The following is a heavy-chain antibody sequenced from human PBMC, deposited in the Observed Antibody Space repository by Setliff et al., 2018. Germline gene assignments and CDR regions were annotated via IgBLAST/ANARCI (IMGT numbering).Heavy chain of an antibody. Sequence: SLTCTVSGGSISTYYWSWIRQPPGKGLEYIGYVYYSGTANYSPSLKSRVIISVDTSKNQFSLNLRSVTAADTAVYYCARGGTFRYFDYWGQGTPVTVSS. CDR3: ARGGTFRYFDY. CDR1: GGSISTYY. V-gene: IGHV4-59*01. D-gene: IGHD5-12*01. CDR2: VYYSGTA. J-gene: IGHJ4*02.